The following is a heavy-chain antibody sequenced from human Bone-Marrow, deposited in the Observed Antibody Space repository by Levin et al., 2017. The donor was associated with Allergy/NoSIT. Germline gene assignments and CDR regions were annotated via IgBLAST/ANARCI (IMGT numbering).Heavy chain of an antibody. V-gene: IGHV3-33*01. D-gene: IGHD3-22*01. CDR1: GFNFNTYG. Sequence: GESLKISCVASGFNFNTYGMHWVRQAPGKGLEWVAGLWYDGGNEAYADPVKGRVTVSRDNSKSTLFLQMNSLRGEDTALYYCARGLIWLSASYFDLWGRGTLVSVSS. J-gene: IGHJ2*01. CDR3: ARGLIWLSASYFDL. CDR2: LWYDGGNE.